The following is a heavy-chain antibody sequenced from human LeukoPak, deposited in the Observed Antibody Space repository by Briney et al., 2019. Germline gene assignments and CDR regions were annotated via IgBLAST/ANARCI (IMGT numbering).Heavy chain of an antibody. D-gene: IGHD6-25*01. V-gene: IGHV3-30*03. CDR2: IASDGRDK. CDR1: GFTFSSYA. CDR3: ARDLRRIAAYYFDF. Sequence: RSGGSLRLSCAASGFTFSSYAIHWVRQAPGKGLEWVAVIASDGRDKHHAESVKGRFTISSDNSKSTLYLQTNSLRAEDTAVYYCARDLRRIAAYYFDFWGQGTLVTVSS. J-gene: IGHJ4*02.